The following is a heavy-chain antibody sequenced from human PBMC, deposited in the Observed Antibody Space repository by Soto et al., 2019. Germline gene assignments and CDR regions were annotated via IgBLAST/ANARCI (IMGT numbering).Heavy chain of an antibody. CDR1: GGSISSGGYY. CDR2: IYDSGST. D-gene: IGHD2-2*02. CDR3: ARGPPLGYCSSTRRYTGSFDP. V-gene: IGHV4-31*03. Sequence: PSETLSLTCTVSGGSISSGGYYGSWIRQHQGKGLGWIGYIYDSGSTYYYPSLKSRVTISVDTSKNQFSLKLSSVTAADTAVYYCARGPPLGYCSSTRRYTGSFDPWGQGTLVTFSS. J-gene: IGHJ5*02.